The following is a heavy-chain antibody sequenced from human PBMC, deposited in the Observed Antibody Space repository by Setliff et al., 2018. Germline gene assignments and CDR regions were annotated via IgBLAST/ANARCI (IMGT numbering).Heavy chain of an antibody. D-gene: IGHD6-13*01. CDR3: ARADYSSSLHYFDC. J-gene: IGHJ4*02. CDR1: GYPFTNYG. V-gene: IGHV1-18*01. CDR2: ISGHNGDT. Sequence: ASVKVSCKTSGYPFTNYGLSWVRQAPGQGLEWMGWISGHNGDTKLAQNFQGRVTVTTDTFTNTGYMELRSLRSDDTAFYYCARADYSSSLHYFDCWGRGTLVTVSS.